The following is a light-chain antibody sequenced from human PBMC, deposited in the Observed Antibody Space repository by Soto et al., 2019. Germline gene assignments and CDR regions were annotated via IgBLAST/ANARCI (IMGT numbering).Light chain of an antibody. CDR1: QSIGTW. CDR3: QQYNSYSWT. CDR2: KAS. Sequence: DIQMTQFPYTLSASVGDRVTITCRASQSIGTWLAWYQQKPGEAPKLLIYKASNLESGVPSRFSGSGSGTEFTLTISSLQPDDFATYYCQQYNSYSWTFGQGTKVDI. J-gene: IGKJ1*01. V-gene: IGKV1-5*03.